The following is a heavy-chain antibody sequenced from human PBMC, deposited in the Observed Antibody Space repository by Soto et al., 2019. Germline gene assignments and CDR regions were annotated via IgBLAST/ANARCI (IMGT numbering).Heavy chain of an antibody. D-gene: IGHD3-10*01. CDR2: INHSGST. Sequence: SETLSLTCAVYGGSFSGYYWSWIRQPPGKGLEWIGEINHSGSTNYNPSLKSRVTISVDTSKNQFSLKLSSVTAADTAVYYCAAYYGSVSYLYLTTTNPSFDYWSQGTLVTVSS. V-gene: IGHV4-34*01. J-gene: IGHJ4*02. CDR3: AAYYGSVSYLYLTTTNPSFDY. CDR1: GGSFSGYY.